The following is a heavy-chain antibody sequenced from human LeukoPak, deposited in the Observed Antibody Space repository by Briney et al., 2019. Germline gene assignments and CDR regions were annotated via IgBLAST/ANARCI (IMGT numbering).Heavy chain of an antibody. CDR1: GFIFNNYA. Sequence: PGRSLRLSCAGSGFIFNNYAMHWVRQLPGKGLERVSGISWNSGSIDYADSVKGRFTISRDNAKNSLYLQMNSPRVEDTAFYYCAKDNRRHYTSGPNPDSLHWGQGALVTVSS. V-gene: IGHV3-9*01. CDR2: ISWNSGSI. CDR3: AKDNRRHYTSGPNPDSLH. J-gene: IGHJ4*02. D-gene: IGHD6-19*01.